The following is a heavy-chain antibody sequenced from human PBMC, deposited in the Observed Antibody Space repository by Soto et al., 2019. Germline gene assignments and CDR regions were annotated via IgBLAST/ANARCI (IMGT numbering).Heavy chain of an antibody. CDR3: ARHGGGVGANTLSYYGMDV. D-gene: IGHD1-26*01. V-gene: IGHV1-69*01. CDR1: GGTFSSYA. J-gene: IGHJ6*02. CDR2: IIPIFGTA. Sequence: QVQLVQSGAEVKKPGSSVKVSCKASGGTFSSYAISWVRQAPGQGLEWMGGIIPIFGTANYAQKFQGRVTITADESTSTADMELSSLRSEDTAVYYCARHGGGVGANTLSYYGMDVWGQGTTVTVSS.